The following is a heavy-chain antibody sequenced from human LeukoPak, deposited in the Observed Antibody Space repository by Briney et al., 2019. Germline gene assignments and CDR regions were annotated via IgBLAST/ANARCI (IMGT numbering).Heavy chain of an antibody. Sequence: SGTLSLTCAVSGGFISSSNWWSWVRQPPGKGLEWIREIYHSGSTNYNPSLKSRVTTSVDKSKNQFSLKLSSVTAADTAVYYCARDGISGSYYAEYFQHWGQGTLVTVSS. CDR1: GGFISSSNW. CDR2: IYHSGST. CDR3: ARDGISGSYYAEYFQH. D-gene: IGHD1-26*01. V-gene: IGHV4-4*02. J-gene: IGHJ1*01.